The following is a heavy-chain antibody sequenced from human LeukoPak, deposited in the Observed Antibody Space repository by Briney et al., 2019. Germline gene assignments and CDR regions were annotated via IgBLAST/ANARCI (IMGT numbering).Heavy chain of an antibody. CDR3: ARDYPRELLDYYYYGMDV. CDR1: GYTFTGYY. J-gene: IGHJ6*02. D-gene: IGHD1-26*01. CDR2: INPNRGGT. Sequence: GASVKVSCKASGYTFTGYYMHWVRQAPGQGLEWMGWINPNRGGTNYAQKFQGRVTMTRDTSISTAYMELSRLRSDDTAVYYCARDYPRELLDYYYYGMDVWGQGTTVTVSS. V-gene: IGHV1-2*02.